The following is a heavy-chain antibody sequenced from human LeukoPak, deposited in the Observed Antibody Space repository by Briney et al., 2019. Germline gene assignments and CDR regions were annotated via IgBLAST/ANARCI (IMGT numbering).Heavy chain of an antibody. Sequence: PGGSLRLSCAASGFTFSSYEMNWVRQAPGKWLEWVSYISSSGSTIYYADSVKGRFTISRDNAKNSLYLQMNSLRAEDTAVYYCAREGPYYDILTGSPDYMDVWGKGTTVTVSS. V-gene: IGHV3-48*03. CDR2: ISSSGSTI. D-gene: IGHD3-9*01. CDR3: AREGPYYDILTGSPDYMDV. J-gene: IGHJ6*03. CDR1: GFTFSSYE.